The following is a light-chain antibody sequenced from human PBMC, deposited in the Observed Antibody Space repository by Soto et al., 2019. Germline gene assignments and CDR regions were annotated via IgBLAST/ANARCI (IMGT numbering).Light chain of an antibody. Sequence: QSVLTQPPSVSGAPGQRVTISCTGSSSNIGAVFDVHWYQQVPGTAPKLLIYENTKRPSGVPDRFSGSKSGTSASLAITGLQAEDEAYYYCQSYDSGLSGWLFGGGTKRTVL. CDR2: ENT. V-gene: IGLV1-40*01. CDR1: SSNIGAVFD. CDR3: QSYDSGLSGWL. J-gene: IGLJ2*01.